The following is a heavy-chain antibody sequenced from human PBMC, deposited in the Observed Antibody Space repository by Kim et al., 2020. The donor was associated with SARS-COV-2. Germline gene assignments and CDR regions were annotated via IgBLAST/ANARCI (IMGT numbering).Heavy chain of an antibody. CDR1: GFTFSSYA. D-gene: IGHD3-10*01. V-gene: IGHV3-30-3*01. CDR2: ISYDGSNK. Sequence: GGSLRLSCAASGFTFSSYAMHWVRQAPGKGLEWVAVISYDGSNKYYADSVKGRFTISRDNSKNTLYLQMNSLRAEDTAVYYCARVGGLWFGELSGYFDYWGQGTLVTVSS. J-gene: IGHJ4*02. CDR3: ARVGGLWFGELSGYFDY.